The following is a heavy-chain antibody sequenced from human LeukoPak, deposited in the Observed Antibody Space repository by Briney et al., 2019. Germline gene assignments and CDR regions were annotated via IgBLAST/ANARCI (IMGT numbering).Heavy chain of an antibody. CDR1: GYTFTSYY. J-gene: IGHJ4*02. CDR3: ARGLRLHVDY. CDR2: INPSGGST. Sequence: ASVKLSCKASGYTFTSYYVHWVRQAPAQGLEWMGIINPSGGSTSYAQKFEGRVTMTRDMSTSTVYMELSSLRSEDTAVYYCARGLRLHVDYWGQGTLVSVSS. D-gene: IGHD4-17*01. V-gene: IGHV1-46*01.